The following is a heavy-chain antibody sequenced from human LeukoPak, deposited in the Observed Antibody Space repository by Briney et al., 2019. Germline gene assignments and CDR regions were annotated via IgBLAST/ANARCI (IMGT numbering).Heavy chain of an antibody. CDR2: INPSGGSA. CDR1: GYTFTSYG. Sequence: ASVKVSCKASGYTFTSYGISWVRQAPGQGLEWMGIINPSGGSAIYAQNFQGRVTMTRDTSTSTVYMELSSLRSEDTAVYYCARDIASSGYYWDWGQGTLVTVSS. J-gene: IGHJ4*02. D-gene: IGHD3-22*01. CDR3: ARDIASSGYYWD. V-gene: IGHV1-46*01.